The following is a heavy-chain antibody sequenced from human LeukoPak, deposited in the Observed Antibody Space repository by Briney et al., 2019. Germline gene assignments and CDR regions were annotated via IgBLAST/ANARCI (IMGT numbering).Heavy chain of an antibody. CDR1: GGSISGYY. J-gene: IGHJ3*02. CDR2: VYTSGST. V-gene: IGHV4-4*07. Sequence: PSETLSLTCSVSGGSISGYYWTWFRQPAGKGLEWIGRVYTSGSTHYNPSLKTRLTMSVDTSKNQFSLKLSSVTAADTAVYYCARLITGTTTAFDIWGQGTMVTVSS. D-gene: IGHD1-7*01. CDR3: ARLITGTTTAFDI.